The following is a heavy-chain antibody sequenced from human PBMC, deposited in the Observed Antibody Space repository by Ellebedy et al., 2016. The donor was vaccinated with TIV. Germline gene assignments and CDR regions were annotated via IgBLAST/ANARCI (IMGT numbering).Heavy chain of an antibody. D-gene: IGHD3-10*01. Sequence: AASVKVSCKAPGVTFSRYAVSWVRQAPGQGLEWMGTLIPMYGKTHYAQKLQGRVTIAADESTNTAFMELSSLKSEDTAIYYCARGEYRNWFDPWGQGTLVTVSS. CDR3: ARGEYRNWFDP. V-gene: IGHV1-69*13. CDR1: GVTFSRYA. J-gene: IGHJ5*02. CDR2: LIPMYGKT.